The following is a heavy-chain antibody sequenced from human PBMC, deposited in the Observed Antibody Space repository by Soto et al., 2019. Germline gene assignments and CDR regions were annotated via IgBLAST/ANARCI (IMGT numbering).Heavy chain of an antibody. D-gene: IGHD2-2*01. V-gene: IGHV3-30*18. Sequence: GGSLILSCAASGFTFSSYGIHWVRQAPGRGLEWVAAISYHGSSKYYVDSVNGRFTISRDNSMNTVYLQMNSLRPEDTALYYCAQDVEDCISTSCHSGYYGMDVWGQGTTVTVSS. CDR2: ISYHGSSK. CDR1: GFTFSSYG. CDR3: AQDVEDCISTSCHSGYYGMDV. J-gene: IGHJ6*02.